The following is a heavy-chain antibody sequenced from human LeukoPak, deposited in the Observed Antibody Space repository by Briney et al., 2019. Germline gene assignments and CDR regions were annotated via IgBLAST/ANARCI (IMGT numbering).Heavy chain of an antibody. J-gene: IGHJ3*02. CDR1: GFTVSSNY. D-gene: IGHD5-18*01. Sequence: GGSLRLSCAASGFTVSSNYMSWVRQAPGKGLEWVSVIYSGGSTYYADSVKGRFTISRDNSKNTLYLQMNSLRAEDTAVYYCARSFRAYSYGHGTFDIWGQGTMVTVSS. CDR3: ARSFRAYSYGHGTFDI. CDR2: IYSGGST. V-gene: IGHV3-53*01.